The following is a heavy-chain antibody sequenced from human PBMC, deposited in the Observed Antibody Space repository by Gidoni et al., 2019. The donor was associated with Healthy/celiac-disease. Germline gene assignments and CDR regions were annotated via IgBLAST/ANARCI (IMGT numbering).Heavy chain of an antibody. D-gene: IGHD3-22*01. CDR2: IKSKTDGGTT. CDR3: TTDNLDYYDSSPFGY. V-gene: IGHV3-15*01. CDR1: GFTCCNAW. Sequence: EVQLVESGGGLVKPGGSLRLSCAASGFTCCNAWMRWVRQAPGKGLELVGRIKSKTDGGTTDYAAPVKGRFTISRDDSKNTLYLQMNSLNTEDTAVYYCTTDNLDYYDSSPFGYWGQGTLVTVSS. J-gene: IGHJ4*02.